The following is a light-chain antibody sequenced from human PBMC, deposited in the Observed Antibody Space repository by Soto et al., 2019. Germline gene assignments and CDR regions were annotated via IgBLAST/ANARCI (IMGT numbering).Light chain of an antibody. J-gene: IGLJ2*01. V-gene: IGLV1-44*01. CDR1: SSNIGRNT. Sequence: QSVLTQPPSASGTPGQRVTISCSGSSSNIGRNTVNWYQQLPGTAPKVLIYSNNQRPSGVPDRLSGSKSGTSASLAISGPQSEDEADYDCAAWDDSLNAVVFGGGTKLTVL. CDR2: SNN. CDR3: AAWDDSLNAVV.